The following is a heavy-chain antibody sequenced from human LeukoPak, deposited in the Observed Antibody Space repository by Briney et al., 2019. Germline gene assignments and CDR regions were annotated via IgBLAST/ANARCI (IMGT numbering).Heavy chain of an antibody. J-gene: IGHJ4*02. Sequence: SETLSLTCTVSGGSISSSSYYWDWIRQPPGKGLEWIGSIYYSGSTNYNPSLKSRVTISVDTSKNQFSLKLSSVTAADTAVYYCARGVGLTQGGAFDFWGQGTLVTVSS. D-gene: IGHD3-16*01. V-gene: IGHV4-39*01. CDR2: IYYSGST. CDR3: ARGVGLTQGGAFDF. CDR1: GGSISSSSYY.